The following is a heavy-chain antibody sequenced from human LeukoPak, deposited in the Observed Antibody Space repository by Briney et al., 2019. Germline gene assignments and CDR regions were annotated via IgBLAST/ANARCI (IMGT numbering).Heavy chain of an antibody. D-gene: IGHD2-2*01. CDR1: GGSLSSGGYY. CDR2: IYYSGST. Sequence: SETLSLTCTVSGGSLSSGGYYWSWLRQHPGTGLEWIGYIYYSGSTYYNPSLKSRVTISVDTSKNQFSLKLSSVTAADTAVYYCARGNIVVVPAQYNWFDPWGQGTLVTVSS. V-gene: IGHV4-31*03. J-gene: IGHJ5*02. CDR3: ARGNIVVVPAQYNWFDP.